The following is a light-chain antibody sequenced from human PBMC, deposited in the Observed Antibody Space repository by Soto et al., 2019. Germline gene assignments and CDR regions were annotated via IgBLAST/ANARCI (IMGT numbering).Light chain of an antibody. CDR3: QMYNSAPPEVT. J-gene: IGKJ3*01. CDR2: AAS. CDR1: QGISNY. V-gene: IGKV1-27*01. Sequence: DIQMTQSPSSLSASVGDRVTITCRASQGISNYLAWYQQKPGKDPKLLIYAASTLQSGVPSRFSGSGSGTDFTLTISILQPEDVATYYCQMYNSAPPEVTFGPGTKVDIK.